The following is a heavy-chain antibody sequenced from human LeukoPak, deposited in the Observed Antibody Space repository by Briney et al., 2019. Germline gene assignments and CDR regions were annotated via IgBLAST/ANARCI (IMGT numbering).Heavy chain of an antibody. CDR3: ARGLRYCSGGRCKRPDY. Sequence: ASVKVSCKASGYTFTGYYMHWVRQAPGQGLEWMGWINPNSGGTNYAQKFQGRVTMTRDTSISTAYMELSRLRSDDTAVYYCARGLRYCSGGRCKRPDYWGQGTLVTVSS. CDR1: GYTFTGYY. D-gene: IGHD2-15*01. J-gene: IGHJ4*02. CDR2: INPNSGGT. V-gene: IGHV1-2*02.